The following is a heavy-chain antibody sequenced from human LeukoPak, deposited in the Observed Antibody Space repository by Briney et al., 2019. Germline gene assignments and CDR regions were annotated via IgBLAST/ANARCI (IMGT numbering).Heavy chain of an antibody. CDR1: GFTFSNYW. V-gene: IGHV3-7*01. CDR3: ARGAYSFDC. D-gene: IGHD4-11*01. CDR2: INEDGSEK. J-gene: IGHJ4*02. Sequence: GGSLRLSCAASGFTFSNYWMTWVRQAPGKGLEWVANINEDGSEKYSVDSVKGRFTISRDNAKNSLYLQMNNLRADDTAVYYCARGAYSFDCWGQGTLVTVSS.